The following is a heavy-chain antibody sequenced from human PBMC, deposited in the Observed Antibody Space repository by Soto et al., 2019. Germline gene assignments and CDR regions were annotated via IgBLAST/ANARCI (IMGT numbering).Heavy chain of an antibody. V-gene: IGHV3-74*01. Sequence: EVQLVESGGGLVQPGGSLRLSCAASGFTFSTYWMHWVRQAPGKGLVWVSRINRDGSSTNSADSVKGRFTISRDNAKNTLYLQMNSLRTEDTAVYYCARDSDGYFDYWGQGTLVTVSS. CDR1: GFTFSTYW. CDR3: ARDSDGYFDY. J-gene: IGHJ4*02. D-gene: IGHD3-10*01. CDR2: INRDGSST.